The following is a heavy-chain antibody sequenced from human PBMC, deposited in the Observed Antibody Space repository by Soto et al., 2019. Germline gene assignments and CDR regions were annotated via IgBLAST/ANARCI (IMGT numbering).Heavy chain of an antibody. J-gene: IGHJ6*02. D-gene: IGHD6-13*01. CDR1: GGSISSYY. CDR2: IYYSGST. CDR3: ASSISAAGSYYYYGMDF. Sequence: SETLSLTCTVSGGSISSYYWSWIRQPPGKGLEWIGYIYYSGSTNYNPSLKSRVTISVDTSKNQFSLKLSSVTAADTAVYYCASSISAAGSYYYYGMDFWGQGTTVTVSS. V-gene: IGHV4-59*01.